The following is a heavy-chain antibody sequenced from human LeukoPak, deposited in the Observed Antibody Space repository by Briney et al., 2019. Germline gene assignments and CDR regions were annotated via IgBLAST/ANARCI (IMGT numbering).Heavy chain of an antibody. CDR3: ARVPNYYYYYYMDV. J-gene: IGHJ6*03. CDR1: GYTFTGYY. V-gene: IGHV1-2*02. CDR2: INPNSGGT. Sequence: ASVKVSCKASGYTFTGYYMHWVRQAPGQGLEWMGWINPNSGGTNYAQKFQGRVTMTRDTSISTAYMELSRLRSDDTAVYYCARVPNYYYYYYMDVWGKGTTVTVSS.